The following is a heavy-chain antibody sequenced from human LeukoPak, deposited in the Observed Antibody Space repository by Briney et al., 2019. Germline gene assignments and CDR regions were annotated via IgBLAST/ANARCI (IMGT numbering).Heavy chain of an antibody. V-gene: IGHV3-11*06. CDR1: GFTFSDYY. Sequence: GGSLRLSCAASGFTFSDYYMSWIRQAPGKGLEWVSYISSSSDYTKYADSVKGRFTISRDNAKNSVFPRMNSLRAEDTAVYYCARDPRYDSGAYTFDYWGQGTLVTVSS. D-gene: IGHD3-22*01. J-gene: IGHJ4*02. CDR3: ARDPRYDSGAYTFDY. CDR2: ISSSSDYT.